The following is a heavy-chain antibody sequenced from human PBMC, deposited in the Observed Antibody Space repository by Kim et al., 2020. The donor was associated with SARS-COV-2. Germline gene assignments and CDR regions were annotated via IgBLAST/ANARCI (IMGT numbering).Heavy chain of an antibody. CDR3: AKLVHTMTTRSGAFNV. D-gene: IGHD3-22*01. CDR2: IGANGDYT. V-gene: IGHV3-23*01. J-gene: IGHJ3*01. Sequence: GGSLRLSCAASGFTFMTYGMTWVRQAPGKGLEWVSTIGANGDYTYYTDSVKGRFTISRDNSKNTLYLQMYSLRAEDTALYYCAKLVHTMTTRSGAFNVWGQGTMVTVSS. CDR1: GFTFMTYG.